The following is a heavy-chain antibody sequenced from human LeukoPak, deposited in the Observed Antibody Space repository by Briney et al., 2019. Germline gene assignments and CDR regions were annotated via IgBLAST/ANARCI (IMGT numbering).Heavy chain of an antibody. D-gene: IGHD1-26*01. CDR2: IYYSGST. CDR1: GGSISSYY. J-gene: IGHJ4*02. CDR3: ARARTWELLDY. V-gene: IGHV4-59*01. Sequence: SETLSLTCTVSGGSISSYYWSWIRQPPGKGLEWIGYIYYSGSTNYNPSLKSRVTISVDTSKNQCSLKLSSVTAADTAVYYCARARTWELLDYWGQGTLVTVSS.